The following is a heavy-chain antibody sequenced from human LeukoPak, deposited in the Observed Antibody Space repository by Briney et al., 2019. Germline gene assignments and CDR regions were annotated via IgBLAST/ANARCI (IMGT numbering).Heavy chain of an antibody. CDR2: MNPNSGNT. CDR3: ARGNVDTAMVDDFDY. V-gene: IGHV1-8*03. Sequence: ASVKVSCKASGYTFTSYDINWVRQATGQGLEWMGWMNPNSGNTGYAQKFQGRVTITRNTSISTAYMELSSLRSEDMAVYYCARGNVDTAMVDDFDYWGQGTLVTVSS. CDR1: GYTFTSYD. D-gene: IGHD5-18*01. J-gene: IGHJ4*02.